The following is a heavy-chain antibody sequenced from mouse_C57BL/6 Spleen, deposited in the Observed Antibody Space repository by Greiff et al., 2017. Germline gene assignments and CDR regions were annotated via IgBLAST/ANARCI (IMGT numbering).Heavy chain of an antibody. V-gene: IGHV1-52*01. CDR1: GYTFTSYW. CDR2: IDPSDSET. D-gene: IGHD1-1*01. CDR3: ARRGSYGSQFAY. Sequence: QVQLKQPGAELVRPGSSVKLSCKASGYTFTSYWMHWVKQRPIQGLEWIGNIDPSDSETHYNQKFKDKATLTVDKSSSTAYMQLSSLTSEDSAVYYCARRGSYGSQFAYWGQGTLVTVSA. J-gene: IGHJ3*01.